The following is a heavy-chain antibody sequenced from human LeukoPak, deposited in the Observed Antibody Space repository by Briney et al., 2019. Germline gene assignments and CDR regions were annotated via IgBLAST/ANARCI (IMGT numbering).Heavy chain of an antibody. CDR2: IYHSGST. CDR1: GGSISSGYY. Sequence: SETLSLTCTVSGGSISSGYYWGWIRQPPGKGLEWIGSIYHSGSTYYNPSLKSRVTISLDTSENQFSLKLSSVTAADTAVYYCARGAHLQIVLMVWNWFDPWGQGTLVTVSS. CDR3: ARGAHLQIVLMVWNWFDP. V-gene: IGHV4-38-2*02. J-gene: IGHJ5*02. D-gene: IGHD2-8*01.